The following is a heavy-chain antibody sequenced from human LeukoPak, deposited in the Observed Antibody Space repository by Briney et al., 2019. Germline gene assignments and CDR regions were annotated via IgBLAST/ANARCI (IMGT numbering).Heavy chain of an antibody. Sequence: SETLSLTCTVSGGSISSYYWSWIRQPPGKGLEWIGEINHSGSTNYNPSLKSRVTISVDTSKNQFSLKLSSVTAADTAVYYCARGERPGYCSSTSCFKSGWFDPWGQGTLVTVSS. CDR2: INHSGST. CDR3: ARGERPGYCSSTSCFKSGWFDP. D-gene: IGHD2-2*01. J-gene: IGHJ5*02. V-gene: IGHV4-34*01. CDR1: GGSISSYY.